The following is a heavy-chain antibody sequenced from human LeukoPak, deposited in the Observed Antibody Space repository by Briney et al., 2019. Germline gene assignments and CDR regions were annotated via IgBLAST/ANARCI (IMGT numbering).Heavy chain of an antibody. J-gene: IGHJ3*02. Sequence: PGGSLRLSCTASGFTLRTYCMSWVRQAPGKGLEWVANIRQDESEKKYVDSVKGRFTISRDDTKDSLYLQMNSLRAEDTAVYYCARDPLHWNDGTDDSLDIWGQGTMVTVSS. D-gene: IGHD1-1*01. CDR3: ARDPLHWNDGTDDSLDI. CDR2: IRQDESEK. CDR1: GFTLRTYC. V-gene: IGHV3-7*01.